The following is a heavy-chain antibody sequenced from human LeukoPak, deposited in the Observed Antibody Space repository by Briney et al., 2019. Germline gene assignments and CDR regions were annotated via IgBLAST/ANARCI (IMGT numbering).Heavy chain of an antibody. V-gene: IGHV4-59*01. Sequence: SETLSLTCTVSGGSINNYYWSWIRQPPGKGLEWIGYIYYSGSTNYNPSLKSRVTISVDTSKNQFSLKLSSVTAADTAVYYCARELLGIAAAGPHFDYWGQGTLVTVSS. CDR3: ARELLGIAAAGPHFDY. CDR2: IYYSGST. J-gene: IGHJ4*02. CDR1: GGSINNYY. D-gene: IGHD6-13*01.